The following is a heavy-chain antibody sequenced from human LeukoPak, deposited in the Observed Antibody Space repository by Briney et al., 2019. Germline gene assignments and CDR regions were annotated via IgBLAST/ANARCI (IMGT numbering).Heavy chain of an antibody. CDR2: INARGDT. CDR1: AWSFNDYY. V-gene: IGHV4-34*01. J-gene: IGHJ5*02. Sequence: SETLSLTCAVYAWSFNDYYWNWIRQPVGEELVWSGEINARGDTNYNPSLKSRVTISVDTSKKQRSRRLTSMIAADPALYYCARGQLPSARGYNWFDPWGQGHRLTVP. D-gene: IGHD2-2*01. CDR3: ARGQLPSARGYNWFDP.